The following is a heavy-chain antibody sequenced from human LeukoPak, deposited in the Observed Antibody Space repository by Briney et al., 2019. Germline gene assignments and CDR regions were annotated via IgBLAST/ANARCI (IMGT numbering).Heavy chain of an antibody. D-gene: IGHD5-24*01. CDR1: GGTFSSYA. J-gene: IGHJ4*02. V-gene: IGHV1-69*04. CDR3: ARDYLGGDGYNFLDY. Sequence: ASVKVSCKASGGTFSSYAISWVRQASGQGLEWMGRIIPIFGIANYAQKFQGRVTITADKSTSTAYMELSSLRSEDTAVYYCARDYLGGDGYNFLDYWGQGTLVTVSS. CDR2: IIPIFGIA.